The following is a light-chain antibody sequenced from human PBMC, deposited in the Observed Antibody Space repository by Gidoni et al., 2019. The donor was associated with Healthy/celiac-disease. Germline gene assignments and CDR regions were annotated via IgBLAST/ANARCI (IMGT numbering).Light chain of an antibody. CDR1: QSISSW. J-gene: IGKJ1*01. V-gene: IGKV1-5*03. Sequence: GASQSISSWLAWYQQKPGKAPKLLIYKASSLESGVPSRFSGSGSGTEFTLTISSLQPDDFATYYCQQYNSYPWTFGQGTKVEIK. CDR3: QQYNSYPWT. CDR2: KAS.